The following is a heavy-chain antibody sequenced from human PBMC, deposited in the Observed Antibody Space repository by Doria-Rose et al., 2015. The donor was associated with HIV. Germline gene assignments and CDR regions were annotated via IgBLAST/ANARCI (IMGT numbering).Heavy chain of an antibody. CDR2: MNPNSTNT. CDR3: ARGGTRWPFDY. Sequence: QVQPVQSGTEVKKPGASVKVSCRASGYTFTNYDATWVRQAPGHGLEWMGWMNPNSTNTGYAQKFQGRVTMTRDTSISTAYMELSSPTSEDTAVYYCARGGTRWPFDYWGQGTLVTVSA. V-gene: IGHV1-8*02. J-gene: IGHJ4*02. CDR1: GYTFTNYD. D-gene: IGHD4-17*01.